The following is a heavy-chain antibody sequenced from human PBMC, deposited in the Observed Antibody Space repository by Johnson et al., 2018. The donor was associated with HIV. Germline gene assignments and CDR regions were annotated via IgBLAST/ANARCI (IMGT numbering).Heavy chain of an antibody. CDR2: ISGSDHST. J-gene: IGHJ3*02. CDR1: AFTFSSND. V-gene: IGHV3-23*04. Sequence: VQLVESGGGLVQPGGSLRLSCGASAFTFSSNDMKWVRQAPGKGLEWVSPISGSDHSTYYADSVRGRFTISRDNSKNTLYLQMNSLRAEDTAVYYCAKDWGIAAAGTDAFDIWGQGTMVTVSS. CDR3: AKDWGIAAAGTDAFDI. D-gene: IGHD6-13*01.